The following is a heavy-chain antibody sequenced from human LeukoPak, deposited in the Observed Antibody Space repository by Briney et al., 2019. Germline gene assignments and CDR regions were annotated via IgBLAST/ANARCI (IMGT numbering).Heavy chain of an antibody. CDR3: ARSSGSYLEFDY. Sequence: SVTLSLTCTVSGGSISSYYWSWIRQPPGKGLEWIGYIYYSGSTNYNPSLKSRVTISVDTSKNQFSLKLSSVTAADTAVYYCARSSGSYLEFDYWGQGTLVTVSS. CDR1: GGSISSYY. D-gene: IGHD1-26*01. V-gene: IGHV4-59*01. J-gene: IGHJ4*02. CDR2: IYYSGST.